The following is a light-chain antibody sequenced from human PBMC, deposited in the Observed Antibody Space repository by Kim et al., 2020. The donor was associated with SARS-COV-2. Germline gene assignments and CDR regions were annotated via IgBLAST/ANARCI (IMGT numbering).Light chain of an antibody. CDR3: HLYGNSTRT. CDR1: QRVSSNY. CDR2: GTS. Sequence: EIVLTQSPGALSLSPGERATLSCRASQRVSSNYLAGYHQKPGQAPGLLTYGTSTRATGIPDRFSGSGSGTDFTLTISRLEPEDFAVYYCHLYGNSTRTFGKGNKVDIK. J-gene: IGKJ1*01. V-gene: IGKV3-20*01.